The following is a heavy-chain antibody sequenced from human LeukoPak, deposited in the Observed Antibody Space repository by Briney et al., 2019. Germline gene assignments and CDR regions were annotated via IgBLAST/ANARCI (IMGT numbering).Heavy chain of an antibody. D-gene: IGHD6-19*01. Sequence: PGGSLRLSCAASGFTFSNAWMSWVRQAPGKGLEWVGHIKSETDGGTTDYAAPVKGRFTISSDDSKNTLYLQMNSLKTEDTAVYYCTTRVAVAGSGFHHWGQGTQVTVSS. CDR3: TTRVAVAGSGFHH. V-gene: IGHV3-15*01. CDR2: IKSETDGGTT. J-gene: IGHJ1*01. CDR1: GFTFSNAW.